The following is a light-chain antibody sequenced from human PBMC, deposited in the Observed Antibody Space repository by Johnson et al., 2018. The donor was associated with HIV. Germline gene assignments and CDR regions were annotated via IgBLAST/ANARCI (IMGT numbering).Light chain of an antibody. CDR1: SSNIGNNY. CDR2: DNN. CDR3: GTWDSSLSAARV. V-gene: IGLV1-51*01. Sequence: QPVLTQPPSVSAAPGQTVTISCSGSSSNIGNNYVSWYQQLPGTAPKLLIYDNNKRPSGIPDRFSGSKSGTSATLGITGLQTGDEADYYCGTWDSSLSAARVFGTGTKVTFL. J-gene: IGLJ1*01.